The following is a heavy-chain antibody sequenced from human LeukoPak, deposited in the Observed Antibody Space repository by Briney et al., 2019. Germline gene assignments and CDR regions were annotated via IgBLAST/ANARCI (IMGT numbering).Heavy chain of an antibody. V-gene: IGHV4-39*07. CDR1: GGSISSSSYY. D-gene: IGHD3-22*01. J-gene: IGHJ5*02. CDR3: ARGRGITMIVVVNWFDP. CDR2: IYYSGSI. Sequence: SETLSLTCTVSGGSISSSSYYWGWIRQPPGKGLEWIGSIYYSGSIYYNPSLKSRVTISVDTSKNQFSLKLSSVTAADTAVYYCARGRGITMIVVVNWFDPWGQGTLVTVSS.